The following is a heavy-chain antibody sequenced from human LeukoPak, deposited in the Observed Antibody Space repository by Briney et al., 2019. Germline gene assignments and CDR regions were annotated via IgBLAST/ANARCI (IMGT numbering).Heavy chain of an antibody. D-gene: IGHD2-2*03. CDR2: IYYSGST. Sequence: SETLSLTCAVSGGSISSTTSYWGWIRQPPGKGLEWIGRIYYSGSTFYNPSLKSRVTISVDTSKNQLSLRLSSVTAADAAVYYCARHGSPDYFDYWGQGTLVTVSS. CDR3: ARHGSPDYFDY. V-gene: IGHV4-39*01. CDR1: GGSISSTTSY. J-gene: IGHJ4*02.